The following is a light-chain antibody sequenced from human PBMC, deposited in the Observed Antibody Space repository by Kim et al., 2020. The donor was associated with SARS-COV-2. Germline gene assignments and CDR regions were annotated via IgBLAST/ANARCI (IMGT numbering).Light chain of an antibody. CDR1: QNIGSN. V-gene: IGKV3-15*01. CDR3: QQFNNWPGT. Sequence: EVVMTQSPASLSVSPGETATLSCRASQNIGSNLAWYQQKPGQAPRLLLSAASNRATGIPVRFSGGGSETQFTLTISSLQSEDFAIYYCQQFNNWPGTFGQGTKLEI. CDR2: AAS. J-gene: IGKJ2*01.